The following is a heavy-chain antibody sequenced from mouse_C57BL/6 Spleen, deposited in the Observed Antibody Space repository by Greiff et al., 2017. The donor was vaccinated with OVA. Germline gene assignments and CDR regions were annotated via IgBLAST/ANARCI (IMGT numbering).Heavy chain of an antibody. Sequence: VTLVESGPGLVAPSQSLSITCTVSGFSLTSYAISWVRQPPGQGLAWLGVIWTGGGTNYNSALKSRLSISKDNSKSQVFLKMNSLQTDDTARYYCASRGDAMDYWGQGTSVTVSS. CDR2: IWTGGGT. V-gene: IGHV2-9-1*01. CDR3: ASRGDAMDY. J-gene: IGHJ4*01. CDR1: GFSLTSYA.